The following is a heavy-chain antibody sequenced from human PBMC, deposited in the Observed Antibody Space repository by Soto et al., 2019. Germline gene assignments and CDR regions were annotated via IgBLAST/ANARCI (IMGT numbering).Heavy chain of an antibody. CDR2: ISSSSSYI. CDR1: GFTLRSYS. J-gene: IGHJ4*02. CDR3: ARDPAAAAGDFDY. Sequence: VGSLRLGCAASGFTLRSYSMNWVRQAPGKGLEWVSSISSSSSYIYYADSVKGRFTISRDNAKNSLYLQMNSLRAEDTAVYYCARDPAAAAGDFDYWGQGTLVTVPS. D-gene: IGHD6-13*01. V-gene: IGHV3-21*01.